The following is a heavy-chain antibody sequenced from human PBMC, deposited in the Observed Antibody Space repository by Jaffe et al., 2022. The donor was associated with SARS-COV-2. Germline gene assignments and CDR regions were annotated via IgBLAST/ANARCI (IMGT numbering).Heavy chain of an antibody. CDR2: ISDSGSTI. V-gene: IGHV3-48*03. D-gene: IGHD1-1*01. CDR1: GFTFSSYE. J-gene: IGHJ3*02. CDR3: AREGVGTTHDVFDI. Sequence: EVQLVESGGGLVQPGGSLRLSCAASGFTFSSYEMNWVRQAPGKGLEWILYISDSGSTIYYADSVKGRFTISRDNAKNSLYLQMNSLSAEDTAVYYCAREGVGTTHDVFDIWGQGTLVTVSS.